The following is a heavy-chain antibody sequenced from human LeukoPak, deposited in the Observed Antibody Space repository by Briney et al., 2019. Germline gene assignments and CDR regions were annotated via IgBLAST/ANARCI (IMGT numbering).Heavy chain of an antibody. D-gene: IGHD3-22*01. J-gene: IGHJ4*02. V-gene: IGHV3-74*01. Sequence: AGSLRLSCAASGVTFSSYCLHWVRQAPGKGLVWVSRINSGGSSTSYADFVKGRFTISRDNAKNTLYLQMNSLRAEGTAVYYCARVATYYDSSGYNSGYFDYWGQGTLVTVSS. CDR3: ARVATYYDSSGYNSGYFDY. CDR1: GVTFSSYC. CDR2: INSGGSST.